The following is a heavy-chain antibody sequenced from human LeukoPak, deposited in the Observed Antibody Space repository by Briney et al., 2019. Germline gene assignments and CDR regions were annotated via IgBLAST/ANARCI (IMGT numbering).Heavy chain of an antibody. J-gene: IGHJ4*02. CDR1: GFTFSIYS. CDR3: AKRKHRIAAAGCDY. CDR2: TSSSSSTI. D-gene: IGHD6-13*01. V-gene: IGHV3-48*01. Sequence: HPGGSLRLSCAASGFTFSIYSMNWVRQAPGKGLEWVSYTSSSSSTIYYADSVKGRFTISRDNSKNTLYLQMNSLRAEDTAVYYCAKRKHRIAAAGCDYWGQGTLVTVSS.